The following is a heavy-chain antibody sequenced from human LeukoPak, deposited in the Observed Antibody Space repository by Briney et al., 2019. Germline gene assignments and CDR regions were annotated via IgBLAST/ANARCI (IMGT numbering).Heavy chain of an antibody. J-gene: IGHJ4*02. CDR3: TKGRGI. CDR2: LHTSGST. CDR1: GGSISSYY. Sequence: SETLSLTCTVSGGSISSYYWSWIRQPAGEGLEWIGRLHTSGSTHYNPSLRSRVTISVDTSKNQFSLKLTSVTAADTAVYYCTKGRGIWGQGTLVTVSS. D-gene: IGHD3-10*01. V-gene: IGHV4-4*07.